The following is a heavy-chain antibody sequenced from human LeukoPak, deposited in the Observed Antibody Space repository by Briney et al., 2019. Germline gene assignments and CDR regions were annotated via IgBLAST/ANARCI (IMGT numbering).Heavy chain of an antibody. CDR3: ARGGVLRFLEWLPSYFDY. D-gene: IGHD3-3*01. CDR1: GYTFTSYD. J-gene: IGHJ4*02. Sequence: ASVKVSCKASGYTFTSYDINWVRQATGQGLEWMGWMNPNSGNTGYAQKFQGRVTMTRNTSISTAYMELSSLRSEDTAVYYCARGGVLRFLEWLPSYFDYWGQGTLVAVSS. V-gene: IGHV1-8*01. CDR2: MNPNSGNT.